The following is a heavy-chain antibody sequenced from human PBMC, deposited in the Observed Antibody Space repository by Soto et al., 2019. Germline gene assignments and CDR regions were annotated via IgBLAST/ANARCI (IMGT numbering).Heavy chain of an antibody. CDR3: ARFVAAAGTLGV. CDR2: INHSGST. D-gene: IGHD6-13*01. Sequence: PSETLSLTCAVYGGSFSCYYWIWIRQPPGKGLEWIGEINHSGSTNYNPSLKSRVTISVDTSKNQFSLKLSSVTAADTAVYYCARFVAAAGTLGVWGQGTLVTVSS. CDR1: GGSFSCYY. J-gene: IGHJ4*02. V-gene: IGHV4-34*01.